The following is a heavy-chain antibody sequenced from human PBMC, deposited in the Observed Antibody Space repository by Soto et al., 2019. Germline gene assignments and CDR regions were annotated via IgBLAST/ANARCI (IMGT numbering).Heavy chain of an antibody. V-gene: IGHV3-33*01. CDR2: IWYDGSNK. Sequence: PGGSLRLSCAASGFTFSSYGMHWVRQAPGKGLEWVAVIWYDGSNKYYADSVKGRFTISRDNSKNTLYLQMNSLRAEDTAVYYCARDLQDDFWSGSTDYWGQGTLVTVSS. CDR1: GFTFSSYG. CDR3: ARDLQDDFWSGSTDY. D-gene: IGHD3-3*01. J-gene: IGHJ4*02.